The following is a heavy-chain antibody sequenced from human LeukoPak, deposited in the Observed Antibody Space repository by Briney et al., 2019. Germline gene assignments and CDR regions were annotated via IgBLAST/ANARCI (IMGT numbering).Heavy chain of an antibody. D-gene: IGHD3-22*01. Sequence: GGSLRLSCAASGFTFSSYWMSWVRQAPGKGLEWVANIKQDGSEKYYVDSVKGRFTISRDNAKNSLYLQMNSLRAEDTAVYYCARVISGAPWDSSGYVDYWGQGTLVTVPS. CDR1: GFTFSSYW. CDR2: IKQDGSEK. J-gene: IGHJ4*02. CDR3: ARVISGAPWDSSGYVDY. V-gene: IGHV3-7*01.